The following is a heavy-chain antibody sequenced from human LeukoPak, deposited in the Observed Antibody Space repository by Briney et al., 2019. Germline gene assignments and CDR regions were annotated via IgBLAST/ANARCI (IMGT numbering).Heavy chain of an antibody. V-gene: IGHV1-69*04. CDR1: GGTFSSYA. J-gene: IGHJ6*02. CDR3: ARDPTVTTNYYYGMDV. Sequence: ASVKVSCKASGGTFSSYAISWVRQAPGQGLEWMGRIIPILGIANYAQKFQGRVTITADKSTSTAYMELSSLRSEDTAVYYCARDPTVTTNYYYGMDVWGQGTTVTVSS. CDR2: IIPILGIA. D-gene: IGHD4-17*01.